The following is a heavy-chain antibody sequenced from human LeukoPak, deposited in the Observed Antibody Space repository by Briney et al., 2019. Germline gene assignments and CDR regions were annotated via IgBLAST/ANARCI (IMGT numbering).Heavy chain of an antibody. CDR2: ISASNGNT. CDR3: ARDGSSSWYEREGADY. J-gene: IGHJ4*02. Sequence: ASVKVSCKASGYTFTRYGISWVRQAPGQGLEWLGWISASNGNTNYSLNLQARVTLTTDTSTSTAYMELRSLRSDDTAVYYCARDGSSSWYEREGADYWGQGTLVTVSS. D-gene: IGHD6-13*01. CDR1: GYTFTRYG. V-gene: IGHV1-18*01.